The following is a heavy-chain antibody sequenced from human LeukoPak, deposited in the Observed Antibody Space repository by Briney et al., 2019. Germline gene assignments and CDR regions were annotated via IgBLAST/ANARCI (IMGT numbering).Heavy chain of an antibody. Sequence: SETLSLTCTVSGGSVSSGGYFWSWIRQLPGKGLEWIGYMHNSDNADYNPSLKSRVSISVDTSKNQVSLKVNSVTAADTAVYYCARSTTLDLPDYWGQGTLVTVSS. V-gene: IGHV4-31*03. D-gene: IGHD1-1*01. CDR1: GGSVSSGGYF. J-gene: IGHJ4*02. CDR3: ARSTTLDLPDY. CDR2: MHNSDNA.